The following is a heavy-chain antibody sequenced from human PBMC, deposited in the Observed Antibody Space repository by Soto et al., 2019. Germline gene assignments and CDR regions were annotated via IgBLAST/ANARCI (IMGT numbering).Heavy chain of an antibody. Sequence: GASVKLSCKASGYTFTGYYMHWVRQAPGQGLEWMGWINPNSGGTNYAQKFQGWVTMTRDTSISTAYMELSRLRSDDTAVYYCARSRIGIVVVTAQIYYGMDGWGQRTTVTVSS. CDR1: GYTFTGYY. D-gene: IGHD2-21*02. V-gene: IGHV1-2*04. CDR3: ARSRIGIVVVTAQIYYGMDG. J-gene: IGHJ6*02. CDR2: INPNSGGT.